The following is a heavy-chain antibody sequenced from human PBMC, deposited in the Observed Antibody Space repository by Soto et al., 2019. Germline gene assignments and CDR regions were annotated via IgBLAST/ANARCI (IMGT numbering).Heavy chain of an antibody. J-gene: IGHJ4*02. V-gene: IGHV3-23*01. Sequence: EVQLLESGGGLVQPGGSLRLSCAASGFTFSSYAMSWVRQAPGKGLEWVSGISDSGGSTYYADSVKGRFTISRDNSKNTLYLQMNSQRAEDTAVYYCANGCGGTCYSRIHYWGQGTLVTVSS. CDR1: GFTFSSYA. D-gene: IGHD2-15*01. CDR2: ISDSGGST. CDR3: ANGCGGTCYSRIHY.